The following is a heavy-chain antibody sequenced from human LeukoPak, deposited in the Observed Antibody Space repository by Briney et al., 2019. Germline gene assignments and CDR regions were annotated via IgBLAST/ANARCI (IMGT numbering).Heavy chain of an antibody. J-gene: IGHJ4*02. CDR1: GGTFSSYS. CDR2: IIPTLGIA. V-gene: IGHV1-69*04. Sequence: SVKVSCKASGGTFSSYSITWVRQAPGQGLEWMGRIIPTLGIANYAQKFQGRVTIPADKSTSTAYMELSILRSEDTAVYYCAGEEERGVTVAGTAFDYWGRGTLVTVSS. CDR3: AGEEERGVTVAGTAFDY. D-gene: IGHD6-19*01.